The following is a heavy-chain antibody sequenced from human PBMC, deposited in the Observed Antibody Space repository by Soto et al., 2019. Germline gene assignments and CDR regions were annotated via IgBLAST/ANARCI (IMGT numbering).Heavy chain of an antibody. CDR2: IKSKTDGGAT. V-gene: IGHV3-15*01. J-gene: IGHJ6*02. D-gene: IGHD2-15*01. CDR1: GFTFSNAW. CDR3: TTGKHCSGGSCYRHYYYYYGMDV. Sequence: GGSLRLSCAASGFTFSNAWMSWVRQAPGKGLEWVGRIKSKTDGGATDYAAHVKGRFTISIDDSKNTLYMQMNSLKTEDTAVYYGTTGKHCSGGSCYRHYYYYYGMDVWGQGTTVTVSS.